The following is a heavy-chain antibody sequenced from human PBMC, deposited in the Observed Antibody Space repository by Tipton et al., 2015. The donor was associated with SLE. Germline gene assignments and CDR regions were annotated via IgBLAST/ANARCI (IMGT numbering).Heavy chain of an antibody. CDR1: GGSISSGGYY. V-gene: IGHV4-39*07. CDR3: ARGPGSSSTEPDRESFFYYGMDV. J-gene: IGHJ6*02. CDR2: IYYSGSS. Sequence: TLSLTCNVSGGSISSGGYYWSWIRQPPGKGLEWIGRIYYSGSSYYNPSLKSRVTISVDTSKNQFSLKLSSVTAADTAVYYCARGPGSSSTEPDRESFFYYGMDVWGQGTTVTVPS. D-gene: IGHD6-6*01.